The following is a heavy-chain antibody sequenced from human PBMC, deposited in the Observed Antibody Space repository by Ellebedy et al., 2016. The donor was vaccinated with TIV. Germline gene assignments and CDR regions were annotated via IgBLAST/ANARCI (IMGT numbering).Heavy chain of an antibody. CDR1: GYFFTGYY. D-gene: IGHD3-10*01. V-gene: IGHV1-2*02. CDR2: INPDSGGT. Sequence: ASVKVSCXPSGYFFTGYYMHWVRQAPGQGLEWMGWINPDSGGTNYAQELQGRVTMTRDTSIITAFMELSSLRFDDTAVYYCARVPPYYYYMDLWGQGTTVTVSS. J-gene: IGHJ6*03. CDR3: ARVPPYYYYMDL.